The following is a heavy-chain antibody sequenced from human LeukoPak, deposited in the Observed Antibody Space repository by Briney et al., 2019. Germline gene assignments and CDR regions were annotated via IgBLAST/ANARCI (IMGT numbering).Heavy chain of an antibody. CDR2: ISYDGSNK. V-gene: IGHV3-30*18. Sequence: GRSLRLSCAASGFTFSSYGMHWVRQAPGKGLGWVAVISYDGSNKYYADSVKGRFTISRDNSKNTLYLQMNSLRAEDTAVYYCAKDGYVSWAYQLSHFDYWGQGTLVTVSS. CDR1: GFTFSSYG. D-gene: IGHD2-2*03. CDR3: AKDGYVSWAYQLSHFDY. J-gene: IGHJ4*02.